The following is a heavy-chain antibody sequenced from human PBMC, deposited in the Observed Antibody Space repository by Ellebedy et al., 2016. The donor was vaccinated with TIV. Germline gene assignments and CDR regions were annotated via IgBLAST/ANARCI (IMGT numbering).Heavy chain of an antibody. Sequence: GESLKISCAASGFTFSNAWMSWVRQAPGKGLEWVGRIKSKTDGGTTDYAAPVKGRFTISRDDSKNTLYLQMNSLKTEDTAVYYCTTSWYCSGGSCSSPIDYWGQGTLVTISS. CDR2: IKSKTDGGTT. CDR3: TTSWYCSGGSCSSPIDY. CDR1: GFTFSNAW. J-gene: IGHJ4*02. V-gene: IGHV3-15*01. D-gene: IGHD2-15*01.